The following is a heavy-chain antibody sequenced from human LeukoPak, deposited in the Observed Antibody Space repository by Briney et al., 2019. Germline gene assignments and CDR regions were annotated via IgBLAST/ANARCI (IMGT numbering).Heavy chain of an antibody. CDR1: GFTFSDYG. Sequence: GGSLRLSCAAAGFTFSDYGMNWVRQAPGKGLEWVSGISGSGISTYYADSVKGRLTISRDNSKNTLYLQMNSLRVEDTAVYYCAHGSMYQLDYWGQGTLVTVSS. CDR2: ISGSGIST. V-gene: IGHV3-23*01. J-gene: IGHJ4*02. D-gene: IGHD2-2*01. CDR3: AHGSMYQLDY.